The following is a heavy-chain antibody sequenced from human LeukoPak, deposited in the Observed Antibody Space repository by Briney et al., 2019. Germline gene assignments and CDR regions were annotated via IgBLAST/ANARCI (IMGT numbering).Heavy chain of an antibody. D-gene: IGHD3-3*01. Sequence: GGSLRLSCAASGFTFDDSAMYWVRHAPGKGLEWVAGISWNSGSIGFADSVKGRFTISRDNAKNSLYLQMNSLRAEDTAVYYCAKGLRFLEWFDGMDVWGQGTTVTVSS. CDR2: ISWNSGSI. CDR3: AKGLRFLEWFDGMDV. CDR1: GFTFDDSA. V-gene: IGHV3-9*01. J-gene: IGHJ6*02.